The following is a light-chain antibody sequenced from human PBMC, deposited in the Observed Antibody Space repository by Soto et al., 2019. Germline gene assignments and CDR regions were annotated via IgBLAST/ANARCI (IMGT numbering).Light chain of an antibody. CDR2: DAS. Sequence: DIQMTQSPSTLSASVGDRVTITCRASQSIRNWLAWYQQQPGKVPKLLIFDASTLQSGVPSRFSGSGSGTDFTLTIRSLQPDDFATYYCQEYHSYTWTFGQGTKVEFK. V-gene: IGKV1-5*01. CDR3: QEYHSYTWT. J-gene: IGKJ1*01. CDR1: QSIRNW.